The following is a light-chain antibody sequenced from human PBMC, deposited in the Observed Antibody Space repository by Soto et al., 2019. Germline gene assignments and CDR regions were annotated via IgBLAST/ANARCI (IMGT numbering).Light chain of an antibody. CDR3: QQYGSALQT. J-gene: IGKJ1*01. V-gene: IGKV3-20*01. CDR2: GAS. Sequence: EIVLTQSPGTLSLSPGERATLSCRASQSVRSNFLAWYQQRPGQAPRLLIYGASSRATDIPDRFSVSGSGTDFSLIISRLEPEDCAVYYCQQYGSALQTFGQGTKVEIK. CDR1: QSVRSNF.